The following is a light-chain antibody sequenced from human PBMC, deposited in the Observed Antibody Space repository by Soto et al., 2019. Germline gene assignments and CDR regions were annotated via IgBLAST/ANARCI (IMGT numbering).Light chain of an antibody. V-gene: IGKV3-20*01. Sequence: EIVLTQSPGTLSLSPGERATLSCRAGQSVTGNYLAWYQQKRGQAPRLLIYGASTRITGIPDRFSGSGSGTDFTLTISRLEPEDFATYYCQHYAGSPRTFGQGTKVEIK. CDR2: GAS. CDR1: QSVTGNY. CDR3: QHYAGSPRT. J-gene: IGKJ1*01.